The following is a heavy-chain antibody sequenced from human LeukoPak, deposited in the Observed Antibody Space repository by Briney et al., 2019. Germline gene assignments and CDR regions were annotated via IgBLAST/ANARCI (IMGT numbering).Heavy chain of an antibody. CDR1: GFTVSSNY. CDR3: ARGSRGSTSMDQYYYYGMDV. CDR2: IYSGGST. Sequence: GGSLRLSCAASGFTVSSNYMSWVRQAPGKGLEWVSVIYSGGSTYYADSVKGRFTISRDNTKNTLYLQMNSLSAEGTGVYYCARGSRGSTSMDQYYYYGMDVWGQGTTVTVSS. V-gene: IGHV3-53*01. D-gene: IGHD2-2*01. J-gene: IGHJ6*02.